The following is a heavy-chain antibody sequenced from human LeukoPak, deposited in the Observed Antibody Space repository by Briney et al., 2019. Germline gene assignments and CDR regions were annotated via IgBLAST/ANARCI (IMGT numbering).Heavy chain of an antibody. CDR2: IKQDGSEK. CDR3: ARVVTGDPFLDY. CDR1: GFTFSSYA. D-gene: IGHD7-27*01. V-gene: IGHV3-7*01. Sequence: AGGSLRLSCAASGFTFSSYAMSWVRQAPGKGLEWVANIKQDGSEKYYVDSVKGRFTISRDNAKNSLYLQMNSLRAEDTAVYYCARVVTGDPFLDYWGQGTLVTVSS. J-gene: IGHJ4*02.